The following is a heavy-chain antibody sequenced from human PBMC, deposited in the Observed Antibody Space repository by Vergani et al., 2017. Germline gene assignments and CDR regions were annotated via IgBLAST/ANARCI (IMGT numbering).Heavy chain of an antibody. CDR3: ARTIQGYFFDY. CDR2: INHSGST. D-gene: IGHD5-18*01. CDR1: GGSFSGYY. V-gene: IGHV4-34*02. J-gene: IGHJ4*02. Sequence: QVQLQQWGAGLLKPSETLSLTCAVYGGSFSGYYWSWIRQPPGKGLEWIGEINHSGSTNYNPSLKSRVTISVDTSKNQFSLKLSSVNAADTAVYYCARTIQGYFFDYWGQGTLVTVSA.